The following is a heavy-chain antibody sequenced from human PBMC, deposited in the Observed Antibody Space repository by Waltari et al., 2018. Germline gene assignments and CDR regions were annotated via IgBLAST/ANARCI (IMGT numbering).Heavy chain of an antibody. V-gene: IGHV1-8*03. CDR2: MNPNSGNT. J-gene: IGHJ5*02. CDR1: GYTFTSYD. D-gene: IGHD6-19*01. Sequence: QVQLVQSGAEVKKPGASVKVSCKASGYTFTSYDINWVRQATGQGLEWMGWMNPNSGNTGYAQKFQGRVTITRNTSISTAYMELSSLRSEDTAVYYCARRGSGWYGPRGNWFDPWGQGTLVTVSS. CDR3: ARRGSGWYGPRGNWFDP.